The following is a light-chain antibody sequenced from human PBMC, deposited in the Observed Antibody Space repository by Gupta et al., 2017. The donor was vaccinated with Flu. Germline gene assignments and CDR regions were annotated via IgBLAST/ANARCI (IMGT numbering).Light chain of an antibody. CDR2: AAS. CDR1: QDISSY. Sequence: PSSLSASVGDRVTITCRASQDISSYLAWYQQKSGKAPQLLIYAASSLQSGVPSRFSGSGSGTAFTLTIVSLQPEDVATYYCQKYNSAPPTFGGGTKVEIK. V-gene: IGKV1-27*01. J-gene: IGKJ4*01. CDR3: QKYNSAPPT.